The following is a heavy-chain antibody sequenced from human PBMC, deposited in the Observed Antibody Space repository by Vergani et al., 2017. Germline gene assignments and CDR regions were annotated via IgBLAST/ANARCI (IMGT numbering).Heavy chain of an antibody. CDR2: IYTSGST. D-gene: IGHD6-6*01. CDR1: GGSISSGSYY. CDR3: ARAGRGIAARPFDP. V-gene: IGHV4-61*02. Sequence: QVQLQESGPGLVKPSQTLSLTCTVSGGSISSGSYYWSLIRQPAGKGLEWIGRIYTSGSTNYNPSLKSRVTMSVDTSKNQFSLKLSSVTAADTAVYYCARAGRGIAARPFDPWGQGILVTVSS. J-gene: IGHJ5*02.